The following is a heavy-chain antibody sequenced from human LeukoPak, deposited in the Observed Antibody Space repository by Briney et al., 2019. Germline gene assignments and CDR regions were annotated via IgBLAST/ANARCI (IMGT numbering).Heavy chain of an antibody. CDR3: ARSTGGYSSGWYLA. Sequence: ASVKVSCKASGYTFTSYGISWVRQAPGQGLEWMGWISAYNGNTNYAQKLQGRVIMTTDTSTSTAYMELRSLRSDDTAVYYCARSTGGYSSGWYLAWGQGTLVTVSS. CDR2: ISAYNGNT. D-gene: IGHD6-19*01. CDR1: GYTFTSYG. J-gene: IGHJ5*02. V-gene: IGHV1-18*01.